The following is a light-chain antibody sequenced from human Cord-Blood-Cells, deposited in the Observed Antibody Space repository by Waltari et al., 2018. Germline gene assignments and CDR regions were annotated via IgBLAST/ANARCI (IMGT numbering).Light chain of an antibody. V-gene: IGKV3-11*01. CDR2: DAS. CDR3: QQRSNWPPSIT. Sequence: EIVLTQSPPTLSLSPGERATLSCRASQCVSSYLAWYQQKPGQAPRLLIYDASNRATGIPARFSGSGSGTDFTLTISSLEPEDFAVYYCQQRSNWPPSITFGQGTRLEIK. CDR1: QCVSSY. J-gene: IGKJ5*01.